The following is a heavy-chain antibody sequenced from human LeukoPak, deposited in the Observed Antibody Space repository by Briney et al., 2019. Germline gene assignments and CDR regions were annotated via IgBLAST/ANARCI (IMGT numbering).Heavy chain of an antibody. CDR1: GGSVSGGDYY. CDR3: ARLGSSWGIDAFDI. J-gene: IGHJ3*02. CDR2: IYYSGTT. D-gene: IGHD6-13*01. V-gene: IGHV4-30-4*08. Sequence: SETLSLTCTVSGGSVSGGDYYWTWIRQHPRKGLEWIGYIYYSGTTYYNPALKSRVTISVDTSKNQFSLKLSSVTAADTAVYYCARLGSSWGIDAFDIWGQGTMVTVSS.